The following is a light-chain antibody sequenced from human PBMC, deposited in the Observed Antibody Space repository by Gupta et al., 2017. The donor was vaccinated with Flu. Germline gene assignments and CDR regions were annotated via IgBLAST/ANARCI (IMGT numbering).Light chain of an antibody. CDR3: RQGKHCPFF. V-gene: IGKV2-30*01. CDR2: NGS. J-gene: IGKJ2*01. CDR1: QSRGNSDGNTY. Sequence: DVVMTESPLSLPVTLGQPASISCSSSQSRGNSDGNTYLNWFQQRPGQSPKRLIYNGSNRDYGVPDRFSGSGCGTDFTLQISRVEAEDVGVYYCRQGKHCPFFFGQGTKLEIK.